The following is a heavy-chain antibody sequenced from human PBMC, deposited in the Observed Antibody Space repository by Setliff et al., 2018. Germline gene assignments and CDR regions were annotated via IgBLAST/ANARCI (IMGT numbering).Heavy chain of an antibody. D-gene: IGHD6-19*01. CDR3: ARVGDSSGWYFSRYFDY. V-gene: IGHV4-38-2*02. CDR2: IYHSGST. J-gene: IGHJ4*02. CDR1: GYSISSGYY. Sequence: SETLSLTCTVSGYSISSGYYWGWIRQPPGKGREWIGSIYHSGSTYYNPSLKSRVTISVDTSKNQFSLKLSSVTAADTAVYYRARVGDSSGWYFSRYFDYWGQGTLVTVSS.